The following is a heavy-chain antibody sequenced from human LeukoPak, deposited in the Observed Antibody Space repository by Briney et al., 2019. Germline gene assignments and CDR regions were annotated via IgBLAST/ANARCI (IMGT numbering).Heavy chain of an antibody. D-gene: IGHD1-1*01. Sequence: GGSLRLSCAASGFTFSSYSMNWVRQAPGKGLEWVSSISSSSSYIYYADSVKGRFTISRDNAKNSLYLQMNSLRAEDTAVYYCATGFFYFYYMDVWGKGTTVTISS. CDR3: ATGFFYFYYMDV. CDR1: GFTFSSYS. V-gene: IGHV3-21*01. J-gene: IGHJ6*03. CDR2: ISSSSSYI.